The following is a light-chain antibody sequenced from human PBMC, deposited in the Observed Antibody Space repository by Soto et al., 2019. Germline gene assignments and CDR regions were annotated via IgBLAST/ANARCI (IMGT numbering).Light chain of an antibody. J-gene: IGKJ1*01. CDR2: AAS. CDR1: QGISSY. Sequence: DIQLTQSPSFLSVSVLDIVTITFRASQGISSYLAWYQQKPGKAPKLLIYAASTLQSGVPSRFSGSGSGTEFTLTISSLQTGDVATYYCQQYTCLWTFGPGTKVDIK. CDR3: QQYTCLWT. V-gene: IGKV1-9*01.